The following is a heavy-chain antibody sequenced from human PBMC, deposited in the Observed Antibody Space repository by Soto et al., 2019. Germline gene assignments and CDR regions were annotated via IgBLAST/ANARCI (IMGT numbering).Heavy chain of an antibody. CDR3: AKDFQWVRLEYYFDY. Sequence: QVQLVESGGGVVQPGRSLRLSCAASGFAFNTYGMHWVRQAPGKGLEWVAVISNDGSNKYYADSVKGRFTISRDNSKNTLYLQMNSLIPEDTAVYFCAKDFQWVRLEYYFDYWGQGTLVTVSS. CDR2: ISNDGSNK. D-gene: IGHD5-12*01. J-gene: IGHJ4*02. CDR1: GFAFNTYG. V-gene: IGHV3-30*18.